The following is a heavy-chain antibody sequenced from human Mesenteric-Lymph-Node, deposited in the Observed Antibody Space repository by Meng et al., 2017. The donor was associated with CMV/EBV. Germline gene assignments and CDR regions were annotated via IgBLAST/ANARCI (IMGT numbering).Heavy chain of an antibody. Sequence: GGSLRLSCAASGFTFSSYAMNWVRQAPGKGLEWVAVISYDGSNKNYADSAKGRFAISRDNSRNTLYLQMNSLRAEDTAVYYCARSTIDYWGQGTLVTVSS. CDR2: ISYDGSNK. V-gene: IGHV3-30*09. J-gene: IGHJ4*02. CDR1: GFTFSSYA. D-gene: IGHD2-2*01. CDR3: ARSTIDY.